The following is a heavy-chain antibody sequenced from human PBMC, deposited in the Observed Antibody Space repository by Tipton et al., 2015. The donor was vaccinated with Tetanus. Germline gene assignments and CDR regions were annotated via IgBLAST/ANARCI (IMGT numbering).Heavy chain of an antibody. CDR2: IYYSGST. D-gene: IGHD3-10*01. CDR1: GGSVSGGDYH. J-gene: IGHJ4*02. Sequence: TLSLTCTVSGGSVSGGDYHWSWIRQPPGKALEWIGSIYYSGSTFYHPSLQSRVTISVDTSKNQFSLRLSSVTAADTAVYFCARHPPPYYYGSGSYLDYWGQGTPVTVSS. CDR3: ARHPPPYYYGSGSYLDY. V-gene: IGHV4-30-2*03.